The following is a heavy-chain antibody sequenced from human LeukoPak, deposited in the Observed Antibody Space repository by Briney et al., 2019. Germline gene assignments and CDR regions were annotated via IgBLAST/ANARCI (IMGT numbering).Heavy chain of an antibody. CDR1: GGSISSND. D-gene: IGHD2-15*01. CDR3: ARDACGGGSCYPVLHWFDP. CDR2: IYTSGTT. Sequence: SETLSLTCTVSGGSISSNDWSWIRKPAGKGLEWIGHIYTSGTTNYNPSFKSRVTMSVDTSKNQFSLKLSSVTAADTAVYYCARDACGGGSCYPVLHWFDPWGQGTLVTVSS. J-gene: IGHJ5*02. V-gene: IGHV4-4*07.